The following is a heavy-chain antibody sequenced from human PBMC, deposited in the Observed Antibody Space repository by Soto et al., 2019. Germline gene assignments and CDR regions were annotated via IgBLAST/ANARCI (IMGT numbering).Heavy chain of an antibody. D-gene: IGHD5-12*01. CDR1: GYTFTNYY. Sequence: ASVKVSCKTSGYTFTNYYRRWVRQAPGQGLEWMGIVNPNGGSTDYAQKFQGRVIMTRDTSISTAYMELSRLRSDDTAVYYCASGAATTTIDYYYYGMDVWGQGTTVTVSS. CDR2: VNPNGGST. V-gene: IGHV1-46*01. J-gene: IGHJ6*02. CDR3: ASGAATTTIDYYYYGMDV.